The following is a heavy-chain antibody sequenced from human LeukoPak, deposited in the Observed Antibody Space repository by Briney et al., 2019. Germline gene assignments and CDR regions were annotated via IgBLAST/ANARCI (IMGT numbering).Heavy chain of an antibody. CDR3: ARVGWGVATSNYYFDY. D-gene: IGHD5-12*01. CDR1: GFTFSSYW. J-gene: IGHJ4*02. CDR2: IKQDGSEK. Sequence: GGSLRLSCAAYGFTFSSYWMSWVRQAPGKGLEGVANIKQDGSEKYYVDSVKGRFTISRDNAKNSLYLQMNSLRAEDTAVYYSARVGWGVATSNYYFDYWGQGTLVTVSS. V-gene: IGHV3-7*01.